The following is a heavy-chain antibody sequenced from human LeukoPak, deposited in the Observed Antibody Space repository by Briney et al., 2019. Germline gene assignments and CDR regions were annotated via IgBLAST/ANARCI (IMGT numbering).Heavy chain of an antibody. CDR2: IYYSGST. CDR3: ARSRDGYNRARFDY. V-gene: IGHV4-59*01. D-gene: IGHD5-24*01. Sequence: SETLSLTCSVSVDSMFGYYWSWIRQPPGKGLEWIGYIYYSGSTNYNPSLKSRVTISVDTSKNQFSLKLSSVTAADTAVYHCARSRDGYNRARFDYWGQGTLVTVSS. CDR1: VDSMFGYY. J-gene: IGHJ4*02.